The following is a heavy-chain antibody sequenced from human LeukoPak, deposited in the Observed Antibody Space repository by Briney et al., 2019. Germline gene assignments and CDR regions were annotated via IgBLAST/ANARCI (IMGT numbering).Heavy chain of an antibody. Sequence: PGGSLRLSCAASGFTFSSYAMSWVRQAPGKGLEWVSAISGSGGSTYYADSVKGRFTISRDNSKNTLYLQMNSLRAEDTAVYYCAKDGPPYTLRYFDWGPYSWFDPWGQGTLVTVSS. D-gene: IGHD3-9*01. CDR2: ISGSGGST. V-gene: IGHV3-23*01. CDR3: AKDGPPYTLRYFDWGPYSWFDP. CDR1: GFTFSSYA. J-gene: IGHJ5*02.